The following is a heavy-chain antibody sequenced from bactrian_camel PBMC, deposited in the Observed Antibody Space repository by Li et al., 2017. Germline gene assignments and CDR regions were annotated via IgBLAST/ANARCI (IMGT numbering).Heavy chain of an antibody. CDR3: AAEDQAPWDMGWICNYNS. CDR1: ESTYRSIC. J-gene: IGHJ4*01. Sequence: HVQLVESGGGSVQAGGSPTLSCTASESTYRSICMAWFRQVPGSQRETVATVDSNGVTKVAGSVKGRFTLSKDNAKNTLYLRMDNLKPEDTALYTCAAEDQAPWDMGWICNYNSWGQGTQVTVS. V-gene: IGHV3S53*01. D-gene: IGHD3*01. CDR2: VDSNGVT.